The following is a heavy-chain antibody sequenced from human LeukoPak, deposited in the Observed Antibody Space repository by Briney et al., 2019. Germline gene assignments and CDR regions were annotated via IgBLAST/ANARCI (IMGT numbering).Heavy chain of an antibody. CDR2: IYTSGST. D-gene: IGHD3-3*01. J-gene: IGHJ4*02. CDR3: ARVRDFWSGYHFDY. Sequence: PSETLSLTCTVSGGSISSGSYYWSWIRQPAGKGLEWIGRIYTSGSTNYNPSLKSRVTISVDTSKNQFSLKLSSVTAADTAVYYCARVRDFWSGYHFDYWGQGTLVTVSS. V-gene: IGHV4-61*02. CDR1: GGSISSGSYY.